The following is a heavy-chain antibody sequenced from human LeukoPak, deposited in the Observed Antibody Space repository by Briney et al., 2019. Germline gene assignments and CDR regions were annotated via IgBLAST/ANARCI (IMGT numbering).Heavy chain of an antibody. CDR3: ARYSGWYFDY. CDR2: IYYSVST. Sequence: PSQTLALTCTVSGGSISSGDYYWSWLRQPPGKGLEWIGYIYYSVSTYYNPSLKSRVTISVDTSKNQFSLKLSSVTAADTAVYYCARYSGWYFDYWGQGTLVTVSS. CDR1: GGSISSGDYY. V-gene: IGHV4-30-4*08. J-gene: IGHJ4*02. D-gene: IGHD6-19*01.